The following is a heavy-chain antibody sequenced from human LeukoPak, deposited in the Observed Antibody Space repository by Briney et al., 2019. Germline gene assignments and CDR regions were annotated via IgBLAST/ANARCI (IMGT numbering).Heavy chain of an antibody. V-gene: IGHV3-30*04. D-gene: IGHD3-3*01. Sequence: GGSLRLSCAASGFTFSSYAMHWVRQAPGKGLEWVAIISNDGSRKYYAHSVEGRFTISRDNSKNTLYLQMDSLRAEDTAVYYCARDRAWNYFDYWGQGTLVTVSS. CDR1: GFTFSSYA. J-gene: IGHJ4*02. CDR2: ISNDGSRK. CDR3: ARDRAWNYFDY.